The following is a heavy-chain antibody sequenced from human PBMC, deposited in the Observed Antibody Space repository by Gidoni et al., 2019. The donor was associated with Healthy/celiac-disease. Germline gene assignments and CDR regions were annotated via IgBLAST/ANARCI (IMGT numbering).Heavy chain of an antibody. V-gene: IGHV1-2*06. D-gene: IGHD6-13*01. CDR3: ARWLAAAGTWDAFDI. CDR2: INPNSGGT. Sequence: QVQLVQSGAEVQKPGASVKVSCKASGYTFTGYYMHWVRQAPGQGLECMGRINPNSGGTNYAQKFQGRVTMTRDTSISTAYMELSRLRSDDTAVYYCARWLAAAGTWDAFDIWGQGTMVTVSS. CDR1: GYTFTGYY. J-gene: IGHJ3*02.